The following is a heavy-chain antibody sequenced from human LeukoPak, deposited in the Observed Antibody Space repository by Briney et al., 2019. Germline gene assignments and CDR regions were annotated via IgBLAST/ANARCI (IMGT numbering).Heavy chain of an antibody. V-gene: IGHV3-48*01. CDR3: ARDWAPSSGYYHWDAFDI. CDR2: ISSSSSNV. D-gene: IGHD3-22*01. Sequence: PGGSMRLSCAASGFTFSSYSMNWVRQAPGKGLEWVSYISSSSSNVYYADSVKGRFTISRDNAKNSLYLQMNSLRAEDTAVYYCARDWAPSSGYYHWDAFDIWGQGTMVTVSS. J-gene: IGHJ3*02. CDR1: GFTFSSYS.